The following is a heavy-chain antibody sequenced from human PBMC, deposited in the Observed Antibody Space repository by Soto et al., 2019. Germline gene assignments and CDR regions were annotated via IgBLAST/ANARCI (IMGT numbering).Heavy chain of an antibody. V-gene: IGHV4-34*01. J-gene: IGHJ6*03. Sequence: SETLSLTCAVYGGSFSGYYWSWIRQPPGKGLEWIGEINHSGSTNYNPSLKSRVTISVDTSKNQFSLKLSSVTAADTAVYYCARNKGVATIRPYYYMDGWGKGTTVTVSS. CDR1: GGSFSGYY. CDR3: ARNKGVATIRPYYYMDG. D-gene: IGHD5-12*01. CDR2: INHSGST.